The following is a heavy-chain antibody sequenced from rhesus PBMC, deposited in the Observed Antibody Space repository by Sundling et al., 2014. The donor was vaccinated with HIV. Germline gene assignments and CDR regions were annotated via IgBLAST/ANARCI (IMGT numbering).Heavy chain of an antibody. V-gene: IGHV1-111*02. Sequence: EVQLVQSGAEVKKPGATVKISCKASGYTFTDHYLNWVRQAPGKGLEWMGGVDPEDGKADYAQRFQDRVTIIADISTDTVYMELRSLRSEDTAVYYCAREGPNTVMIVVAGGDGYGVPSGSERVRVRSTVRSSSLPPKRDPTRSVPPSGGPSLHGGTSDEHSGPSGVPRF. D-gene: IGHD2-33*01. J-gene: IGHJ5-1*01. CDR2: VDPEDGKA. CDR1: GYTFTDHY. CDR3: AREGPNTVMIVVAGGDGYGVPSGSERVRVRSTVRSSSLPPKRDPTRSVPPSGGPSLHGGTSDEHSGPSGVPRF.